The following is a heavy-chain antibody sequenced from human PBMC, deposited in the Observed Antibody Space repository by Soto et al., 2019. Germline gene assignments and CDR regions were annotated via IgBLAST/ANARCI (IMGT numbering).Heavy chain of an antibody. Sequence: SETLSLTCTVSGGSIGLYYWSWIRQPAGKGLEWIGRIYMNGNTNYNPSFRSRVTMSVDTSKNQLSLRLTSMTAADTAVYYCARDRGVVTAIDAFDIWGQGTMVTVSS. D-gene: IGHD2-21*02. CDR2: IYMNGNT. CDR3: ARDRGVVTAIDAFDI. CDR1: GGSIGLYY. J-gene: IGHJ3*02. V-gene: IGHV4-4*07.